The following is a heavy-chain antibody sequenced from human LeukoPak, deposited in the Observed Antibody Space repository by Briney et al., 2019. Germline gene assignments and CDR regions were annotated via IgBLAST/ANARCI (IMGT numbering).Heavy chain of an antibody. J-gene: IGHJ4*02. CDR1: GFTFSSYE. D-gene: IGHD3-10*01. Sequence: GGSLRLSCAASGFTFSSYEMNWVRQAPGKGLEWVSYISSSGSTIYYADSVKGRFTISRDNSKNTLYLQMNSLRAEDTAVYYCAKDALRYYYGSGSNDYWGQGTLVTVSS. V-gene: IGHV3-48*03. CDR3: AKDALRYYYGSGSNDY. CDR2: ISSSGSTI.